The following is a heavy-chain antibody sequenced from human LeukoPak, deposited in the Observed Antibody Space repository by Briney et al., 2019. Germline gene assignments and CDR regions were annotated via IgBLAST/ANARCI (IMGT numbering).Heavy chain of an antibody. CDR1: GGSISSYY. CDR3: AREPVTTGGYYYYYYMDV. V-gene: IGHV4-4*07. CDR2: IYTSGST. J-gene: IGHJ6*03. D-gene: IGHD2-15*01. Sequence: PSETLSLTCTVSGGSISSYYWSWIRQPAGKGLEWIGRIYTSGSTNYNPSLKSRVTMSVDTSKNQFSLKLSSVTAADTAVYYCAREPVTTGGYYYYYYMDVWGKGTTVTISS.